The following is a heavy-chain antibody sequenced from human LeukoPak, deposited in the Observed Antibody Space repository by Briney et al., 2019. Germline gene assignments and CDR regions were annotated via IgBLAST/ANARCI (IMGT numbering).Heavy chain of an antibody. J-gene: IGHJ6*03. CDR1: GYTFTGYY. D-gene: IGHD2-2*01. V-gene: IGHV1-2*02. CDR2: INPNSGGT. CDR3: ASVPAAKYYYYRDV. Sequence: ASVKVSCKASGYTFTGYYMHWVRQAPGQGLEWMGWINPNSGGTNYAQKFQGRVTMTRDTSISTAYMELSRLRSDDTAVYYCASVPAAKYYYYRDVWGKGTTVTVSS.